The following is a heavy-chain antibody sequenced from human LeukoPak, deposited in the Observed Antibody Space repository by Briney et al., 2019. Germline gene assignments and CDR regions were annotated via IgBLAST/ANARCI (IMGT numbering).Heavy chain of an antibody. J-gene: IGHJ4*02. CDR3: ARRTPYSGSYFDY. CDR1: GYSFTNYW. CDR2: MYPGMTDI. Sequence: GESLKISCKGSGYSFTNYWITWVRQMPGKGLEWMGSMYPGMTDIRYSPSFQGQVTISADRSISTAYLQWTSPESYDTGRYYCARRTPYSGSYFDYWGQGTLVTVSS. D-gene: IGHD1-26*01. V-gene: IGHV5-51*01.